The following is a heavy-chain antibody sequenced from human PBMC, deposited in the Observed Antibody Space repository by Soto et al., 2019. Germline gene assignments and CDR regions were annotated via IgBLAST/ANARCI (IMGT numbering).Heavy chain of an antibody. CDR1: GFTFSSYA. CDR3: AKIHSGSSEDAFDV. J-gene: IGHJ3*01. D-gene: IGHD6-19*01. CDR2: ISGSGGVT. Sequence: EVQLLESGGGLVQPGGSQRLSCAASGFTFSSYAMSWVRQGPGKGLEWVTLISGSGGVTDYADSVKGRFTVSRDNSKKTRYLELNSLTAGDTAIYYCAKIHSGSSEDAFDVWGQGTVVTVSS. V-gene: IGHV3-23*01.